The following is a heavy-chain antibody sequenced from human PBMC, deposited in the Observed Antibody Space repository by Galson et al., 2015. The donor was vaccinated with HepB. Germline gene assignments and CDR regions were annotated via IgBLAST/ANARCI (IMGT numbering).Heavy chain of an antibody. CDR2: IDNKGHNT. CDR3: ASYALGTYGV. CDR1: GFTFSDFS. D-gene: IGHD3-16*01. Sequence: SLRLSCAASGFTFSDFSMHWVRQGPGKGLEYVSAIDNKGHNTYYSDSVRGRFTISRDNSRNTLYLQMGNLRPEDTAFYYCASYALGTYGVWGQGTLVTVPS. V-gene: IGHV3-64D*06. J-gene: IGHJ4*02.